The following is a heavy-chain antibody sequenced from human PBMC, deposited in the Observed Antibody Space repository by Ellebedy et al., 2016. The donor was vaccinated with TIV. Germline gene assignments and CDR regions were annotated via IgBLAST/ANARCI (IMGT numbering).Heavy chain of an antibody. CDR2: LHYSGNT. J-gene: IGHJ4*02. Sequence: SETLSLXXTVSGGSISSSSYYWTWIRQPPGKVLEWIGTLHYSGNTYYNPSLKSRVTISVDTSKNQFSLKLRSVTAADTAVYYCARSGSGRGFGYWGQGILVTVSS. D-gene: IGHD2-15*01. CDR3: ARSGSGRGFGY. CDR1: GGSISSSSYY. V-gene: IGHV4-39*07.